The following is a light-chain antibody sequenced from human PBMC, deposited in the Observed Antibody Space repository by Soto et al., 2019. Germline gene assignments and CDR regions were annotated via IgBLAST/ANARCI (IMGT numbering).Light chain of an antibody. J-gene: IGLJ2*01. Sequence: QSALTQPRSVSGSPGQSVTISCTGISSDVGGYNYVSWYQQHPGKAPKLIIYDVDKRPSGVPDRFSGSKSGNTASLTVSGLQAEDEADYYCSSYAGSNAYVVFGGGTKLTVL. V-gene: IGLV2-11*01. CDR1: SSDVGGYNY. CDR3: SSYAGSNAYVV. CDR2: DVD.